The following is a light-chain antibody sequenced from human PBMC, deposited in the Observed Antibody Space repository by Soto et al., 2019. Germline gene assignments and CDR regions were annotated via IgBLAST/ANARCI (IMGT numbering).Light chain of an antibody. CDR2: GAS. J-gene: IGKJ1*01. CDR1: QSVSSSY. CDR3: QQYGSSRT. V-gene: IGKV3-20*01. Sequence: EIVLTHSPGTLSLSPCERATLSFRASQSVSSSYLAWYQQKPGQAPRLLIYGASSRATGIPDRFSGSGSGPDFTLTISRLEPEDFAVYYCQQYGSSRTFGQGTKVDIK.